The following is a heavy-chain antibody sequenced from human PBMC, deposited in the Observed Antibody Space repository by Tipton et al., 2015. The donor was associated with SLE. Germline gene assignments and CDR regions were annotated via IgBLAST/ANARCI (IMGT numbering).Heavy chain of an antibody. V-gene: IGHV3-33*01. D-gene: IGHD1-26*01. CDR3: ARGGGVGAFDI. CDR2: IWYDGSNK. J-gene: IGHJ3*02. CDR1: GFTFSSYG. Sequence: SLRLSCAASGFTFSSYGMHWVRQAPGKGLEWVAVIWYDGSNKYYADSAKGRFTISRDNAKNTLYLQMNSLRAEDTAVYYCARGGGVGAFDIWGQGTMVTVSS.